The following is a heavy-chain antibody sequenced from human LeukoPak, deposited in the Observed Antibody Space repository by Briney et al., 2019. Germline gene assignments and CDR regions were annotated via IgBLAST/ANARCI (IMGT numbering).Heavy chain of an antibody. CDR2: IIPIFGTA. J-gene: IGHJ4*02. CDR1: GGTFSSYA. V-gene: IGHV1-69*06. Sequence: SVKVSCKASGGTFSSYAISWVRQAPGQGLEWMGGIIPIFGTANYAQKFQGHVTISADKSISTAYLQWSSLKASDTAMYYCARLEGTIFQDWGQGTLVTVSS. D-gene: IGHD3-3*01. CDR3: ARLEGTIFQD.